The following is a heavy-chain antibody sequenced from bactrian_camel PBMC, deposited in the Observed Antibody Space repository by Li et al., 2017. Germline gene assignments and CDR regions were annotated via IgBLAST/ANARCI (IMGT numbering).Heavy chain of an antibody. V-gene: IGHV3S63*01. CDR2: IYSFDGGT. CDR1: GFGQKNYC. D-gene: IGHD3*01. J-gene: IGHJ4*01. CDR3: GASRVIMTPTQALTTSSLFRF. Sequence: VQLVESGGGSVQTGGSLRLSCVVSGFGQKNYCMGWFCQVPGKEREEVAGIYSFDGGTDYDDSVKGRFTISTDSAKNTVYLQIDSLKPEDTAMYYCGASRVIMTPTQALTTSSLFRFWGQGTQVTVS.